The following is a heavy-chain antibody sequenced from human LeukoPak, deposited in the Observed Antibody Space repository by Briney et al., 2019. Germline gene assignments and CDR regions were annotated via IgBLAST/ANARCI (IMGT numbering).Heavy chain of an antibody. V-gene: IGHV3-21*01. D-gene: IGHD3-3*01. Sequence: GGSLRLSXAASGFTFSSYSMNWVSQAPGKGVEWVSSISSSSSYIYYADSVKGRFTISRDNAKNSLYLQMNSLRAEDTAVYYCATLPPYDFCSGYSNYYYYYMDVWGKGTTVTVSS. CDR2: ISSSSSYI. CDR3: ATLPPYDFCSGYSNYYYYYMDV. CDR1: GFTFSSYS. J-gene: IGHJ6*03.